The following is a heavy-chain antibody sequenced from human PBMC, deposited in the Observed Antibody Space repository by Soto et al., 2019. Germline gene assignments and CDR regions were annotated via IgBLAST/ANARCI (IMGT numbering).Heavy chain of an antibody. D-gene: IGHD1-20*01. J-gene: IGHJ1*01. CDR3: ARDPRSITGTTSSEDFQH. V-gene: IGHV1-69*01. CDR1: GGTFSGYA. CDR2: IIPLLGIT. Sequence: QAQLMQSGAEVKKPGSSVKVSCKASGGTFSGYAINWVRQAPGQGLEWMGGIIPLLGITDYGQKFQGRITLAADESTGTAYMDLGGLRSEDTSVYYCARDPRSITGTTSSEDFQHWGQGTLVSVSS.